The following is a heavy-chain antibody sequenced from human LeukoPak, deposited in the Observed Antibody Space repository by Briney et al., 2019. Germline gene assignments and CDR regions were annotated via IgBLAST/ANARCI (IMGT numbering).Heavy chain of an antibody. Sequence: PSETLSLTCTVSGGSISSYYWSWIRQPPGKGLEWIGYIYYSGSTNYNPSLKSRVTISVDTSKNQFSLKLSSVTAADTAVYYCARGRTQLYPYYFDYWGQGTLVTVSS. D-gene: IGHD5-18*01. J-gene: IGHJ4*02. CDR3: ARGRTQLYPYYFDY. V-gene: IGHV4-59*01. CDR2: IYYSGST. CDR1: GGSISSYY.